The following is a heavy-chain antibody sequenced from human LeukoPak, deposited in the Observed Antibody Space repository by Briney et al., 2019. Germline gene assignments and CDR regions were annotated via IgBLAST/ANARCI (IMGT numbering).Heavy chain of an antibody. J-gene: IGHJ4*02. Sequence: GGSLRLSCAASGFTFSSYAMSWVRRAPGKGLEWVSAISGSGGSTYYADSVKGRFTISRDNSKNTLYLQMNSLRAEDTAVYYCAKDPMVRGLTYDNWGQGTLVTVSS. D-gene: IGHD3-10*01. V-gene: IGHV3-23*01. CDR1: GFTFSSYA. CDR3: AKDPMVRGLTYDN. CDR2: ISGSGGST.